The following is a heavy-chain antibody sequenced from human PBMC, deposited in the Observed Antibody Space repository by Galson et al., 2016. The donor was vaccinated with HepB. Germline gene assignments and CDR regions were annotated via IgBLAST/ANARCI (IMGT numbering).Heavy chain of an antibody. Sequence: SLRLSCAASGFIFDDYAVHWVRQVSGKGLEWVSGTSWNSGNIGYADSVKGRFTISRDNAKNSLYLQMNSLRPEDTALYYCAKSMNSGWYGNWYFDLWGRGTLVTVSS. CDR2: TSWNSGNI. CDR1: GFIFDDYA. V-gene: IGHV3-9*01. CDR3: AKSMNSGWYGNWYFDL. D-gene: IGHD6-19*01. J-gene: IGHJ2*01.